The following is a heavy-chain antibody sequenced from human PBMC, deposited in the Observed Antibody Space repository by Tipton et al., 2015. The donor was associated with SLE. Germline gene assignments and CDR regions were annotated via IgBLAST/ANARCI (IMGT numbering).Heavy chain of an antibody. J-gene: IGHJ4*02. D-gene: IGHD6-13*01. CDR1: GGSISTGGYY. CDR3: ARRYTTAGYFDY. CDR2: IYYSGST. V-gene: IGHV4-31*03. Sequence: TLSLTCTVSGGSISTGGYYWSWNRQHPGKGLEWIGYIYYSGSTYSNPSLESRLTISKDTSKNQFSLKLSSVTAADTAVYYCARRYTTAGYFDYWGQGILVTVSS.